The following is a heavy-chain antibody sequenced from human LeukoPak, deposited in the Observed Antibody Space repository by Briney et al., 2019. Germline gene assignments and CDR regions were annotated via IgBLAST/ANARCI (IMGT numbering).Heavy chain of an antibody. CDR2: IYYNGNT. Sequence: SETLSLTCSVSDGSINSYYWNWIRRPPGKGLEWIGYIYYNGNTNYSPSLKSRVTMSVDTSKNLFSLKVSSVTATDTAVYYCARGRSNYYGMDVWGQGTTVTVSS. CDR3: ARGRSNYYGMDV. D-gene: IGHD1-26*01. V-gene: IGHV4-59*01. J-gene: IGHJ6*02. CDR1: DGSINSYY.